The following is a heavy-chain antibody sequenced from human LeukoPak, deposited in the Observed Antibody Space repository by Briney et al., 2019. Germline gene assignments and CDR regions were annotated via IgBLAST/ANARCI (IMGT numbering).Heavy chain of an antibody. CDR3: AKALPRTLKIDY. CDR1: GFTFSSYA. CDR2: ISGSGGST. Sequence: GGSLRLSCAASGFTFSSYAMSWVRQAPGKGLEWVSAISGSGGSTYYADSVKGRFIISRDNSKNTLCLQMDSLRAEDTAIYYCAKALPRTLKIDYWGQGTLVTVSS. J-gene: IGHJ4*02. V-gene: IGHV3-23*01.